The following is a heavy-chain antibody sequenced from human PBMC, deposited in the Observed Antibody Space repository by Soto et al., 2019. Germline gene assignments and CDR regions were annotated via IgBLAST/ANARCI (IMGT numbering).Heavy chain of an antibody. CDR2: IIPIFGTA. CDR1: GGTFSSYA. V-gene: IGHV1-69*01. Sequence: QVQLVQSGAEVKKPGSSVKVSCKASGGTFSSYAISWVRQAPGQGLEWMGGIIPIFGTANYAQKFQGRVTITADESTSTAYMELSSPRSEDTAVYYCARPAATPWSNYYYGMDVWGQGTTVTVSS. D-gene: IGHD2-15*01. CDR3: ARPAATPWSNYYYGMDV. J-gene: IGHJ6*02.